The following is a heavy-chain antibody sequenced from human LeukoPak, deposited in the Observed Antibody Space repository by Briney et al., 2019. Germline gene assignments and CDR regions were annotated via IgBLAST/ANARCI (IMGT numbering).Heavy chain of an antibody. Sequence: GGSLRLSCAASGFTFSGYAMSWVRQAPGKGLEWVSAISGSGGSTYYADSVKGRFTISRDNSKNTLYLQMNSLRAEDTAVYYCAKDKGFTTGTVDSYFDYWGQGTLVTVSS. CDR2: ISGSGGST. D-gene: IGHD1-1*01. J-gene: IGHJ4*02. CDR3: AKDKGFTTGTVDSYFDY. V-gene: IGHV3-23*01. CDR1: GFTFSGYA.